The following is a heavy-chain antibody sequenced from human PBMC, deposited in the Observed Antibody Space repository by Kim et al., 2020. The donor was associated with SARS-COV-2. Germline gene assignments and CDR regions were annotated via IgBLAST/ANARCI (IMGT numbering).Heavy chain of an antibody. D-gene: IGHD3-10*01. J-gene: IGHJ3*02. Sequence: YYNPSLMSRVNISEDRSRNAFSLKVTSVTAADTAVYYCVRGDYYGSDAFDIWGQGTMVTVSS. CDR3: VRGDYYGSDAFDI. V-gene: IGHV4-30-2*01.